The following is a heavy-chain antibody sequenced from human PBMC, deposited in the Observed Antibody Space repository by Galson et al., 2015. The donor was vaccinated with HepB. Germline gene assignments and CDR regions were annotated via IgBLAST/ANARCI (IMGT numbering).Heavy chain of an antibody. J-gene: IGHJ4*02. V-gene: IGHV3-30*14. D-gene: IGHD5-24*01. Sequence: LRLSCAASKFSFGNYVMHWVRQAPGKGLEWLAIISYDGNHKDYADSVKDRFTISRDNSKKTLFFQLNNLRPEDTATYYCARGSSNYGGFDYWGQGTPVTVSS. CDR3: ARGSSNYGGFDY. CDR2: ISYDGNHK. CDR1: KFSFGNYV.